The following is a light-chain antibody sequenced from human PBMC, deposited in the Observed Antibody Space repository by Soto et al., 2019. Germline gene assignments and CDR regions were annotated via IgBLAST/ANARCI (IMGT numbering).Light chain of an antibody. Sequence: DVQMPQSPTTMSASVGDRVSITCRASQSISRCLAWYQQKPGKAPKLLIYAASSLQSGVPSRFSGSGPGTDFTLTISSLQSEDFAVYYCQQYNNWRWTFGQGTKVDI. CDR1: QSISRC. CDR3: QQYNNWRWT. V-gene: IGKV1-5*01. J-gene: IGKJ1*01. CDR2: AAS.